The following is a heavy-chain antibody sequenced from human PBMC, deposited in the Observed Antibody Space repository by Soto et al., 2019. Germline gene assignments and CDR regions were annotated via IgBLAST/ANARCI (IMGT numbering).Heavy chain of an antibody. Sequence: QVQLVQSGAEVKRPGSSVKVSYKASGDTFNFYSINWVRQAPGLGLEWMGRVNPIVSMSNYAQKFQGRVTMTADKSTSTAYMELSSRRSEDTAIYYCASSYGSGYRAFDYWGQGALVTVSS. J-gene: IGHJ4*02. CDR3: ASSYGSGYRAFDY. V-gene: IGHV1-69*02. D-gene: IGHD3-10*01. CDR2: VNPIVSMS. CDR1: GDTFNFYS.